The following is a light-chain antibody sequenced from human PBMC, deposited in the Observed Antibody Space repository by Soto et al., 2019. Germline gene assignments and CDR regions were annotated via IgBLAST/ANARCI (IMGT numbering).Light chain of an antibody. CDR1: QSVTSSY. V-gene: IGKV3-20*01. CDR2: GAS. J-gene: IGKJ5*01. Sequence: EIVLTQSPGALSLSPGQRATLSCRASQSVTSSYLAWYQQRPGQRPRLLIYGASSRATGIPDRFSGSGSGTDFTLTISRLEPEDFAVYYCQQYGSSRITFGQGTRLEI. CDR3: QQYGSSRIT.